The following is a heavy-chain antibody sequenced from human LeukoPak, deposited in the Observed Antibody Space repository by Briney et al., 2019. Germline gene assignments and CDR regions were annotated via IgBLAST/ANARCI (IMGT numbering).Heavy chain of an antibody. J-gene: IGHJ4*02. V-gene: IGHV1-46*01. CDR2: VNPSGGGT. CDR1: GYIFSNYY. Sequence: ASVRVSRKASGYIFSNYYMHWVRQAPGQGLEWMGIVNPSGGGTSNAQKFQGRVTMTRDTSTSTVYMELSRLRSEDTAVYYCAREIGPRQLHLWGSAFDSWGQGTLVTVSS. D-gene: IGHD5-18*01. CDR3: AREIGPRQLHLWGSAFDS.